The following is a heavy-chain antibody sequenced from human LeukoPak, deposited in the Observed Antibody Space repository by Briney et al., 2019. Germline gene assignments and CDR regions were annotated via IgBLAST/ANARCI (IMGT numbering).Heavy chain of an antibody. J-gene: IGHJ3*02. CDR1: GGSISSYY. CDR3: ARFGSGWYGGAMDAFDI. D-gene: IGHD6-19*01. V-gene: IGHV4-59*01. CDR2: IYYGGST. Sequence: SETLSLTCTVSGGSISSYYWSWIRQPPGKGLEWIGYIYYGGSTNYNPSLKSRVTISVDTSKNQFSLKLSSVTAADTAVYYCARFGSGWYGGAMDAFDIWGQGTMVTVSS.